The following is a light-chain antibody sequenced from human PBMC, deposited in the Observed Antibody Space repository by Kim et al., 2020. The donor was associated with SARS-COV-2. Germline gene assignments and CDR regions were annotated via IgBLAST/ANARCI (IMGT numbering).Light chain of an antibody. V-gene: IGKV3-15*01. CDR2: AAS. Sequence: SPEDRATRSCRTSQTINNKLAWYQHKPGQAPRLLIYAASTRAVGVPARFSGSGSGTEFTLTISSLHSADFAVYYCQQYDDWPPWTFGQGTKVDIK. J-gene: IGKJ1*01. CDR1: QTINNK. CDR3: QQYDDWPPWT.